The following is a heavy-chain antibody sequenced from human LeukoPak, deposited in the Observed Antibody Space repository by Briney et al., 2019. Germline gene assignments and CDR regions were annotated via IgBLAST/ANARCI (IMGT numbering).Heavy chain of an antibody. Sequence: PGGSLRLSCAASGFTLSSYAMSWVRQAPGKGLEWVSYISSSSSTIYYADSVKGRFTISRDNAKNSLYLQMNSLRAEDTAVYYCARTLVGATRPYYFDYWGQGTLVTVSS. CDR1: GFTLSSYA. V-gene: IGHV3-48*01. J-gene: IGHJ4*02. CDR2: ISSSSSTI. D-gene: IGHD1-26*01. CDR3: ARTLVGATRPYYFDY.